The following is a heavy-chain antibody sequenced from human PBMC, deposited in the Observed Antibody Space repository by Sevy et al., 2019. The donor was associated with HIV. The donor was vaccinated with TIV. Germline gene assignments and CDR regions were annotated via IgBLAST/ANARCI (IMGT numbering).Heavy chain of an antibody. D-gene: IGHD3-10*01. CDR2: ISGAGGSK. CDR1: GFTFSSHD. CDR3: ARDWSSNYIDAFDI. V-gene: IGHV3-23*01. Sequence: GGSLRLSCAVSGFTFSSHDMTWVRQAPGKGLEWVSGISGAGGSKWYADSVKGRFAISRDNSKNTLYLQMNTLRTEDTAMYYCARDWSSNYIDAFDIWGLGTMVTVS. J-gene: IGHJ3*02.